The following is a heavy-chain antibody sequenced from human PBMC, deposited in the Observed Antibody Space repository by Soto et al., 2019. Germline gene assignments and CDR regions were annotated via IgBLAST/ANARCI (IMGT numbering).Heavy chain of an antibody. Sequence: SLRLSCVASGFIFTDYFMTWIRQVPGKGLEWVSYITTGGETTLYADSVKGRFTSSRDNAKKALSLEMNSLRVDDTAVYYCARDPQRRDGYNFDSWGPGTLVTVSS. CDR2: ITTGGETT. CDR3: ARDPQRRDGYNFDS. J-gene: IGHJ4*02. CDR1: GFIFTDYF. V-gene: IGHV3-11*01. D-gene: IGHD5-12*01.